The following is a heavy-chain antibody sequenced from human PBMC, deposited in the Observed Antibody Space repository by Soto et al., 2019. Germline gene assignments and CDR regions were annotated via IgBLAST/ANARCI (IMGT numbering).Heavy chain of an antibody. J-gene: IGHJ6*02. CDR3: AGVPSVRGMDV. CDR2: TYYRSTLTI. Sequence: PSQTLSLTCAISVDSVSSSSAAWNLLRQSPSRGLEWLGRTYYRSTLTIDYAGSVKSRITINPDTFENQFSLQLYSVTPEDTAVYYCAGVPSVRGMDVWGQGTRFTVSS. V-gene: IGHV6-1*01. D-gene: IGHD3-10*01. CDR1: VDSVSSSSAA.